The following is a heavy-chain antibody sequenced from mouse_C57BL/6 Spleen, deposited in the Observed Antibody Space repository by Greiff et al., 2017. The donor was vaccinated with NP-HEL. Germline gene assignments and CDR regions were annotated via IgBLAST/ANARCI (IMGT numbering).Heavy chain of an antibody. V-gene: IGHV5-6*01. J-gene: IGHJ2*01. CDR2: ISSGGSYT. CDR1: GFTFSSYG. CDR3: ARHYYGSSYGYFDY. D-gene: IGHD1-1*01. Sequence: EVQRVESGGDLVKPGGSLKLSCAASGFTFSSYGMSWVRQTPDKRLEWVATISSGGSYTYYPDSVKGRFTISRDNAKNTLYLQMSSLKSEDTAMYYCARHYYGSSYGYFDYWGQGTTLTVSS.